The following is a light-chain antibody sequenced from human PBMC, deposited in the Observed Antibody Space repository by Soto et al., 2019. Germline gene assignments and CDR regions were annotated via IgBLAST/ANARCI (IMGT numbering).Light chain of an antibody. V-gene: IGKV1D-12*01. CDR2: AAS. J-gene: IGKJ5*01. CDR1: QDVGRW. Sequence: IPITQSRSALSASVGAPVSITWLSSQDVGRWLSWYQQKPGTAPKLLIFAASSLQSGVPSRFSGSGSGTDFTLTITSLQSEDFATYYCQHAKSFPVTFGQGTRLEIK. CDR3: QHAKSFPVT.